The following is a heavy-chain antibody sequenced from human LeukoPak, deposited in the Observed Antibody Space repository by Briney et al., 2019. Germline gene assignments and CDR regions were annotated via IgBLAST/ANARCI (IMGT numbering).Heavy chain of an antibody. D-gene: IGHD5-24*01. J-gene: IGHJ4*02. Sequence: SETLSLTCTVSGGSISDYYWNWIRQPPGKGLEWIGYIYNIGSTNYNPSLKSRVTISVDTFKNQFSLKLSSLTAADTAVYYCARGWLQPDYWGQGTLVTVSS. V-gene: IGHV4-59*01. CDR2: IYNIGST. CDR3: ARGWLQPDY. CDR1: GGSISDYY.